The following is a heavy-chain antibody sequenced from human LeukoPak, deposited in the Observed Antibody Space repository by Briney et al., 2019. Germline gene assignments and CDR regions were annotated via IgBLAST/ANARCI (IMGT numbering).Heavy chain of an antibody. V-gene: IGHV3-30*03. CDR2: ISYDGSNK. CDR1: GFTFSSYG. J-gene: IGHJ4*02. D-gene: IGHD3-22*01. CDR3: ASFLYYYESSGYYYNY. Sequence: GGSLRLSCAASGFTFSSYGMHWVRQAPGKGLEWVAVISYDGSNKYYADSVKGRFTISRDNSKNTLYLQMNSLRAEDTAVYYCASFLYYYESSGYYYNYWGQGTLVTVSS.